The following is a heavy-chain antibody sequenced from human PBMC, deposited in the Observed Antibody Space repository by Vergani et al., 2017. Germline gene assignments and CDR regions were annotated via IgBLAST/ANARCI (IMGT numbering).Heavy chain of an antibody. CDR2: INHSGST. J-gene: IGHJ4*02. Sequence: QVQLQQWGAGLLKPSETLSLTCAVYGGSFSGYYWSWIRQPPGKGLEWIGEINHSGSTNYNPSLKSRVTISVDTSKNQFSLKLSTVTAADTAVYYCASYGSGSYYEWGQGTLVTVSS. D-gene: IGHD3-10*01. V-gene: IGHV4-34*01. CDR3: ASYGSGSYYE. CDR1: GGSFSGYY.